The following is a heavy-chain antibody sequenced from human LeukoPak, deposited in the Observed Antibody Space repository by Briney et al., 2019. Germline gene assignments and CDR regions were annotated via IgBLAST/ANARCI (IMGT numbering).Heavy chain of an antibody. J-gene: IGHJ6*02. D-gene: IGHD3-3*01. CDR1: GFTVDSNY. CDR2: IYTGGNT. CDR3: AKDLAPRSGYYMFYYYGMDV. V-gene: IGHV3-53*05. Sequence: GGSLRLSCAASGFTVDSNYLSWVRQAPGKGLEWVSTIYTGGNTYYAASVKGRFTISRDFSKNTVFLHMNSLRVEDTAVYYCAKDLAPRSGYYMFYYYGMDVWGQGTTVTVSS.